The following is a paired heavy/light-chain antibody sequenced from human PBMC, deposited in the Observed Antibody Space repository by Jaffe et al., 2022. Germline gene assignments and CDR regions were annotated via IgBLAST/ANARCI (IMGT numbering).Light chain of an antibody. CDR2: EDN. CDR3: QSFDINNRV. CDR1: SGSIASNY. V-gene: IGLV6-57*01. J-gene: IGLJ3*02. Sequence: NFMLTQPHSVSESPGKTVTISCTRSSGSIASNYVQWYQQRPGSSPTTVIYEDNQRPSGVPDRFSGSIDSSSNSASLTISGLKTEDEADYYCQSFDINNRVFGGGTKLTVL.
Heavy chain of an antibody. V-gene: IGHV3-30*18. D-gene: IGHD1-1*01. CDR3: GKGWKYVDY. J-gene: IGHJ4*02. CDR1: GFSFINYG. Sequence: QVQLVESGGGVVQPGRSLRLSCAVSGFSFINYGMHWVRQAPGKGLEWVAIISYDGSTEYYGDSVKGRFAISRDNSKNTLYLQMNSLRPEDTAVYYCGKGWKYVDYWGQGTLVTVSS. CDR2: ISYDGSTE.